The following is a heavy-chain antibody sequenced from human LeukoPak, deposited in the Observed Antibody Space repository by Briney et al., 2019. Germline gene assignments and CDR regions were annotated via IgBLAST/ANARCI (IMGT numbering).Heavy chain of an antibody. CDR1: GFTFSSYS. CDR3: ARGGTRWLQLFDY. V-gene: IGHV3-21*01. Sequence: PGGSLRLSCAASGFTFSSYSMNWVRQAPGKGLEWVSSISSSSSYIYYADSVKGRFTISRDNAKNSLYLQMNSLRAEDTAVYYCARGGTRWLQLFDYWGPGTLVTVSS. J-gene: IGHJ4*02. D-gene: IGHD5-24*01. CDR2: ISSSSSYI.